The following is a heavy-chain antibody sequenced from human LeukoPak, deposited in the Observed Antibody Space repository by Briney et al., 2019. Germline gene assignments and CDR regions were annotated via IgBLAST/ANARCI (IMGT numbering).Heavy chain of an antibody. Sequence: PGGSLRLSCAVSGFTFSDYWMTWVRQAPGKGREGVANIKHDGSDKYYVDSVKGRFTVSRDNAKSSLYLQMSNLRVEDTAVYYCARLVAASHWFDPWGQGTLVTVSS. CDR3: ARLVAASHWFDP. J-gene: IGHJ5*02. CDR1: GFTFSDYW. V-gene: IGHV3-7*01. D-gene: IGHD2-15*01. CDR2: IKHDGSDK.